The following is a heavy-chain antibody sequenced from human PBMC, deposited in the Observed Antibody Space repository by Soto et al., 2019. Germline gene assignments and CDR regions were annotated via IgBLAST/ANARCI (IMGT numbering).Heavy chain of an antibody. CDR2: ISYSSNTI. Sequence: PGGSLRLSCAASGFTFSSYSMNWVRQAPGKGLEWISHISYSSNTIYYADSVKGRFTISRDNSKNTLWLQMNNLRAEDTAVYYCARPMYSSGWYTVWGQGVLVTVSS. J-gene: IGHJ4*02. CDR1: GFTFSSYS. D-gene: IGHD6-13*01. V-gene: IGHV3-48*01. CDR3: ARPMYSSGWYTV.